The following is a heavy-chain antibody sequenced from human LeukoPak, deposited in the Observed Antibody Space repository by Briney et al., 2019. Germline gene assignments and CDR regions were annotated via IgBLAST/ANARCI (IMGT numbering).Heavy chain of an antibody. Sequence: GGSLRLSCAASGFTVSSNYMSWVRQAPGKGLEWVSVIYSDGSTYYADSVKGRFTISRDNSKNTLYLQMNSLRAEDTAVYYCARGWYSGSYYDYWGQGTLVTVSS. CDR2: IYSDGST. CDR3: ARGWYSGSYYDY. V-gene: IGHV3-66*01. CDR1: GFTVSSNY. J-gene: IGHJ4*02. D-gene: IGHD1-26*01.